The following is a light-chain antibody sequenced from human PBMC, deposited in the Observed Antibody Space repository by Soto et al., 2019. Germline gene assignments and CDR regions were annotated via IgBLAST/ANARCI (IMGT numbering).Light chain of an antibody. CDR1: SSDIGVYNF. Sequence: QSVLTQPASVSGSPGQSITVSCTGTSSDIGVYNFVSWYQQHPGKAPKLMIYEVTNRPSGVSNRFSGSKSGNTASLTISGLRTEDEADYYCSSYTSNSTDILFGGGTKLTVL. J-gene: IGLJ2*01. V-gene: IGLV2-14*01. CDR2: EVT. CDR3: SSYTSNSTDIL.